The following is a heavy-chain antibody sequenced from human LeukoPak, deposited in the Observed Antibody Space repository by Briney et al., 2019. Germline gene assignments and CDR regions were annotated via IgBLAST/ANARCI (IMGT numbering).Heavy chain of an antibody. Sequence: SETLSLTCGVSGASVRSIGYSLSWIRQPPGRSLECIVYVYQSGSASYNPSLQSRVTISIDKSKNQFSLNLNSVTAADTAVYYCARGGVLVPWYFDLWGRGTLVTVSS. CDR3: ARGGVLVPWYFDL. CDR1: GASVRSIGYS. D-gene: IGHD3-10*01. CDR2: VYQSGSA. J-gene: IGHJ2*01. V-gene: IGHV4-30-2*01.